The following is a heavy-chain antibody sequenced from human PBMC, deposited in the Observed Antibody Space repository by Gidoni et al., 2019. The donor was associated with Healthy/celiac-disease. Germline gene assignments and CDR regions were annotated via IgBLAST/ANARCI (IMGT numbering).Heavy chain of an antibody. CDR1: GGSISSYY. D-gene: IGHD1-1*01. Sequence: QVQRQESGTGLVTPSDTLALTDLVSGGSISSYYWRWIRQPSGKGMEWIVFINYSGSTNSNPSLKSRVTISVSTSKNQFSLKLRSVTAADTAVYYCARDSRYSEGYDFDYWGQGTLVTVSS. V-gene: IGHV4-59*01. CDR3: ARDSRYSEGYDFDY. J-gene: IGHJ4*02. CDR2: INYSGST.